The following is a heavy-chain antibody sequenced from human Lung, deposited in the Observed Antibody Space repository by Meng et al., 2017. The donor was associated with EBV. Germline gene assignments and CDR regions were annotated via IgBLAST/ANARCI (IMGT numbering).Heavy chain of an antibody. CDR2: TNEDGGIT. Sequence: VLLVESGAGLLQPVCSLIPSCTVSGFRFSRFWLHWVRQVPGKGLVWVARTNEDGGITTYADSVKGRFIISRDNTRNTLYLQMNSLRDEDTAVYFCSRDLAGPFDDWGQGTLVTVSS. V-gene: IGHV3-74*01. J-gene: IGHJ4*02. CDR1: GFRFSRFW. CDR3: SRDLAGPFDD.